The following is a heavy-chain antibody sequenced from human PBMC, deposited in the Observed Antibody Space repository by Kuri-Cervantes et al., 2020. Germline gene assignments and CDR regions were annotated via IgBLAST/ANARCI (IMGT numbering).Heavy chain of an antibody. CDR2: IYSGGST. CDR3: ARGGGALTTEDGMDV. CDR1: GFTVSSNY. J-gene: IGHJ6*02. V-gene: IGHV3-66*01. Sequence: GESLKIPCAASGFTVSSNYMSWVRQAPGKGLEWVSVIYSGGSTYYADSVKGRFTISRDNSKNTLYLQMNSLRAEDTAVYYCARGGGALTTEDGMDVWGQGTTVTVSS. D-gene: IGHD4-11*01.